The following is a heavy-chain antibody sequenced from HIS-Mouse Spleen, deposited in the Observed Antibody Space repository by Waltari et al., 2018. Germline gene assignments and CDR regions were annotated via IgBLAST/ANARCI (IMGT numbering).Heavy chain of an antibody. CDR3: AREIPYSSSWYDWYFDL. CDR2: IYYSGST. D-gene: IGHD6-13*01. Sequence: QLQLQESGPGLVKPSVTLSLTCTVSGGSISSSRYYWGWIRQPPGKGLEWIGSIYYSGSTYYNPSLKSRVTISVDTSKNQFSLKLSSVTAADTAVYYCAREIPYSSSWYDWYFDLWGRGTLVTVSS. CDR1: GGSISSSRYY. V-gene: IGHV4-39*07. J-gene: IGHJ2*01.